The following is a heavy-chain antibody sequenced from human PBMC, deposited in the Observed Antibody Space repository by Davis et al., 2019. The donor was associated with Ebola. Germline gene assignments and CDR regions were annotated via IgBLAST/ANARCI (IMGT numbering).Heavy chain of an antibody. V-gene: IGHV4-34*01. Sequence: GSLRLSCAVYGGSFSGYYWSWIRQPPGKGLEWIGEINHSGSTNYNPSLKSRVTISVDTSKNQFSLKLSSVTAADTALYFCARGDCSGGSCFLDYWGQETLVTVSS. J-gene: IGHJ4*02. CDR3: ARGDCSGGSCFLDY. CDR1: GGSFSGYY. CDR2: INHSGST. D-gene: IGHD2-15*01.